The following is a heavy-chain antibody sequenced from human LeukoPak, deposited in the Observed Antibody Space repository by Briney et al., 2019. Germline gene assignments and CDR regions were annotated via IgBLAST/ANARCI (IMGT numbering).Heavy chain of an antibody. CDR1: GYTFTGYY. Sequence: ASVKVSCKASGYTFTGYYMHWVRQAPGQGLEWMGWINPNSGGTNYAQKFQGRVTMTRDTYISTAYMELSRLRSDDTAVYYCARDFAGTTVAFDYWGQGTLVTVSS. CDR2: INPNSGGT. V-gene: IGHV1-2*02. D-gene: IGHD1-1*01. J-gene: IGHJ4*02. CDR3: ARDFAGTTVAFDY.